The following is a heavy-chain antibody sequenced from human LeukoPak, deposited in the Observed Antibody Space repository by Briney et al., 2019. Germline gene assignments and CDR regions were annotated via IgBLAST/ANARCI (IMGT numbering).Heavy chain of an antibody. D-gene: IGHD5-24*01. CDR2: IYYSGST. J-gene: IGHJ4*02. CDR1: GGSISSSSYY. V-gene: IGHV4-39*01. CDR3: ARLTRFRDGYNPPLGY. Sequence: SETLSLTCTVSGGSISSSSYYWGWIRQPPWKGLEWIGSIYYSGSTYYNPSLKSRVTISVDTSKNQFSLKLSSVTAADTAVYYCARLTRFRDGYNPPLGYWGQGTLVTVSS.